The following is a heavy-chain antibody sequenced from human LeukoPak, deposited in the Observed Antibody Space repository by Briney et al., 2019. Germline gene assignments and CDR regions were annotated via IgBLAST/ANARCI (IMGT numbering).Heavy chain of an antibody. CDR3: AKAVYYDTSGYYTIDY. V-gene: IGHV3-30*18. CDR1: GFTFSSYG. D-gene: IGHD3-22*01. J-gene: IGHJ4*02. CDR2: ISYDGSNK. Sequence: PGGSLRLSCAASGFTFSSYGMHWVRQAPGKGLEWVAVISYDGSNKYYADSVKGRFTISRDNSKNTLYLQMNSLRAEDAAVYYCAKAVYYDTSGYYTIDYWGQGTLVTVSS.